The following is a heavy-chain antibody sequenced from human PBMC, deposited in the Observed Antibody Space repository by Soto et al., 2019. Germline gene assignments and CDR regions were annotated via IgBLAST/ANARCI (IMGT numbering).Heavy chain of an antibody. CDR2: ISAYNGNT. CDR1: GYTFNSYG. Sequence: GASVKVSCKASGYTFNSYGISWVRQAPGQGLEWMGWISAYNGNTNYAQKLQGRVTMTTDTSTSTAYMELRSLRSDDTAVYYCARDLALTTVVTDPFDYWGQGTLVTVSS. CDR3: ARDLALTTVVTDPFDY. V-gene: IGHV1-18*01. D-gene: IGHD4-17*01. J-gene: IGHJ4*02.